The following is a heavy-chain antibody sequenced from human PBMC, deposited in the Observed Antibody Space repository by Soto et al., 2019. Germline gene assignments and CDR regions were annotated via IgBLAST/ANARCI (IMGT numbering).Heavy chain of an antibody. CDR1: GGTFSSYA. J-gene: IGHJ6*02. Sequence: QVQLVQSGAEVKKPGSSVKVSCKASGGTFSSYAISWVRQAPGQGLEWMGGIIPIFGTANYAQKFQGRVTITADDSTSTAYMELSSLRSEDTAVYYCASHGINGTWVDYYGMDVWGQGTTVTVSS. CDR3: ASHGINGTWVDYYGMDV. D-gene: IGHD1-7*01. V-gene: IGHV1-69*12. CDR2: IIPIFGTA.